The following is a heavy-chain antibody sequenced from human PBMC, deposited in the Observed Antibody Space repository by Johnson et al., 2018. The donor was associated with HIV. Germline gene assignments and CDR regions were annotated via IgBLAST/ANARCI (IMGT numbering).Heavy chain of an antibody. CDR1: GFTFSSYA. CDR2: ISSDGSIK. J-gene: IGHJ3*02. D-gene: IGHD2-2*01. CDR3: ARDRCSSTSCIDAFDI. Sequence: QMQLVESGGGVVQPGRSLRLSCAASGFTFSSYAMHWVRQAPGKGLEWVAVISSDGSIKYYADSVKGRFTISRDNSKNTLYLQMNSQRAEDTAVYYCARDRCSSTSCIDAFDIWGQGTMVTVSS. V-gene: IGHV3-30*04.